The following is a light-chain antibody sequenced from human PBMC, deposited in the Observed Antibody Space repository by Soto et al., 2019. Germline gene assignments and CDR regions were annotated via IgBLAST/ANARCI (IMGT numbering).Light chain of an antibody. Sequence: QSALTQPASVSGSPGQSITISCTGTSSDVGSYNLVSWYQQHPGKAPKLMIYEGSKRPSGVSNRFSGSKSGNTASLTISGLQAEDEADYYCSSYAGSSTLVFGGGTKQTVL. CDR2: EGS. CDR1: SSDVGSYNL. V-gene: IGLV2-23*01. CDR3: SSYAGSSTLV. J-gene: IGLJ2*01.